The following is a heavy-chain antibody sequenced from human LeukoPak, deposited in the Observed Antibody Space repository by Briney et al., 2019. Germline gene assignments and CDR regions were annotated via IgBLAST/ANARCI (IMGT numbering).Heavy chain of an antibody. V-gene: IGHV4-39*01. Sequence: NPSETLSLTCTVSGGSISNSNYYWGWIRQPPGKGLEWIGSIYYSGSTYYNPSLKSRVTISVDTSKNQFSLKLSSVTAADTAVYFCARLAIVGVTTGNLDYWGQGTLVTVSS. D-gene: IGHD1-26*01. CDR1: GGSISNSNYY. CDR2: IYYSGST. CDR3: ARLAIVGVTTGNLDY. J-gene: IGHJ4*02.